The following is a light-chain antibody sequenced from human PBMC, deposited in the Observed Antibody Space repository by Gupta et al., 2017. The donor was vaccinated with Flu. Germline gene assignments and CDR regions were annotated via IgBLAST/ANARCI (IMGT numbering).Light chain of an antibody. Sequence: ALTQPPSASGSPGQSVTISCTGTSGDVGAYNYVSWYQQHPGKAPKLIIYEVTKRPSGVPDRVSGSKSANRASLTVSGLQAEDEADYYCNSYTGSDNLVFGGGTKLTVL. CDR1: SGDVGAYNY. CDR3: NSYTGSDNLV. CDR2: EVT. J-gene: IGLJ3*02. V-gene: IGLV2-8*01.